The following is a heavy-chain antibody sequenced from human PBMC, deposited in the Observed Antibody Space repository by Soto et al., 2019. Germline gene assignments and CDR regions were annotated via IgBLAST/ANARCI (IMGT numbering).Heavy chain of an antibody. Sequence: GASVKVSCKASGYTFTSYGISWVRQAPGQGLEWMGWISAYNGNTNYAQKLQGRVTMTTDTSTSTAYMELRSLRSDDTAVYYCARSGRFLEWLENWFDPWGQGTLVTVSS. V-gene: IGHV1-18*01. J-gene: IGHJ5*02. CDR3: ARSGRFLEWLENWFDP. CDR2: ISAYNGNT. D-gene: IGHD3-3*01. CDR1: GYTFTSYG.